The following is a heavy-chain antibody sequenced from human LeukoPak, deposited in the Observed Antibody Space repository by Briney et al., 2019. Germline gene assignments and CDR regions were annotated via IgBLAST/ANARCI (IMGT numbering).Heavy chain of an antibody. J-gene: IGHJ4*02. D-gene: IGHD4-17*01. CDR2: ISGPAGSW. CDR1: GFTFSSYA. CDR3: AKPPKDYGDYTDY. Sequence: GGSLRLSCAASGFTFSSYAMSWVRQAPGKGVEWVPAISGPAGSWDYADSVKGRFTVSRDNSKNTLYLQMNSLRAEDTAVYYCAKPPKDYGDYTDYWGQGTLVTVSS. V-gene: IGHV3-23*01.